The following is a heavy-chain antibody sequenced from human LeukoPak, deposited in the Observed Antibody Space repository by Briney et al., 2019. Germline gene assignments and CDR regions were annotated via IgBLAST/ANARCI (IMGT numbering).Heavy chain of an antibody. V-gene: IGHV3-23*01. Sequence: GGSLRLSCAASGFTFNNYPMSWVRQAPGKGLEWVSTIRERGSNRYYADSVKGRFTISRDNSKNTLYLQVNSLRAEDTAVYYCAKPARTDYADYWGQGTLVAVSS. CDR3: AKPARTDYADY. CDR2: IRERGSNR. J-gene: IGHJ4*02. D-gene: IGHD1-14*01. CDR1: GFTFNNYP.